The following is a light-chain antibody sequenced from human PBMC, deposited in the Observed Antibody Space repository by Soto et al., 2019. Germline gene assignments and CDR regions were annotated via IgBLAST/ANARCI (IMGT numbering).Light chain of an antibody. CDR3: QQSSSTLFT. CDR1: QSISGY. Sequence: DIQMTQSPSSLSASVGDRVTITCRASQSISGYLNWYQQKRGKAPKLLIYAASTLQSGVPSRFSGSGSGTDFTLTIISLQPEDFATYYCQQSSSTLFTFGPGTSVDI. CDR2: AAS. V-gene: IGKV1-39*01. J-gene: IGKJ3*01.